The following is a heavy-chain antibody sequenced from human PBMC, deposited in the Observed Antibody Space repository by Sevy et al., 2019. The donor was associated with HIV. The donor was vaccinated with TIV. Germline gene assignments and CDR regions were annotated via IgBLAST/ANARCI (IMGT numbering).Heavy chain of an antibody. CDR1: GFTFSNYG. J-gene: IGHJ4*02. D-gene: IGHD2-2*01. Sequence: GGSLRLSCAASGFTFSNYGMNWVRQAPGVGLEWVATIGGDGDITHYADSVKGRFTKSRDNFTNTLPLQLNNLRGDDTGVYFCAKVLSSTARAIPAAVLDYWGRGTLVTVSS. V-gene: IGHV3-23*01. CDR3: AKVLSSTARAIPAAVLDY. CDR2: IGGDGDIT.